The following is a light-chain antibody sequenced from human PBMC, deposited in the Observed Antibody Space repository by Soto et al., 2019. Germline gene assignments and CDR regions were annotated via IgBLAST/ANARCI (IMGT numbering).Light chain of an antibody. CDR1: SSDVGGYNY. Sequence: SVLTQPASVSGSPGQSITLSCPGTSSDVGGYNYVSWCQQHPGKAPKFMIYDVSNRPSGVSNRFSGSKSGNTASLTISGLQAEDEADYYCSSYTTSNARQIVFGTGTKVTVL. V-gene: IGLV2-14*01. J-gene: IGLJ1*01. CDR2: DVS. CDR3: SSYTTSNARQIV.